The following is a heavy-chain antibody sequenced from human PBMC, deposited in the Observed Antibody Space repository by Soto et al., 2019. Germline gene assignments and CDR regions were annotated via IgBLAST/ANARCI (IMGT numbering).Heavy chain of an antibody. Sequence: GGSLRLSCAASGFTFDDYAMHWVRQAPGKGLEWVSGISWNSGSIGYADSVKGRFTISRDNAKNSLYLQMNSLKAEDTALYYCAKPSGGSHNGAFDIWGQGTMVTVSS. CDR3: AKPSGGSHNGAFDI. CDR2: ISWNSGSI. D-gene: IGHD2-15*01. CDR1: GFTFDDYA. J-gene: IGHJ3*02. V-gene: IGHV3-9*01.